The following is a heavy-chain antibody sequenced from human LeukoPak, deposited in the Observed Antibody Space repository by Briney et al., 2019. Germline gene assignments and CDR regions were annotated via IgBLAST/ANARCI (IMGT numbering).Heavy chain of an antibody. CDR1: GGSFSGYY. CDR2: INHSGST. D-gene: IGHD3-22*01. CDR3: GRVDYYDSSGYLDY. V-gene: IGHV4-34*01. Sequence: PSETLSLTCAVYGGSFSGYYWSWIRQPPGRGLEWIGEINHSGSTNYNPSLKSRVTLSVDKFENQFSLNRYSLTAAGPALYFRGRVDYYDSSGYLDYWGQGTQVTVSS. J-gene: IGHJ4*02.